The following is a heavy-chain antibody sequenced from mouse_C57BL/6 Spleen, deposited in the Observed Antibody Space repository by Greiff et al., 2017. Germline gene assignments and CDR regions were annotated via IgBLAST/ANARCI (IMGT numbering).Heavy chain of an antibody. CDR1: GYTFTDYY. Sequence: VQLQQSGPELVKPGASVKISCKASGYTFTDYYMNWVKQSHGKSLEWIGDINPNNGGTSYNQKFKGKATLTVDKSSSTAYMELRSLTSEDSAVYYWAWRGSTTVVDWYFDVWGTGTTVTVSS. CDR3: AWRGSTTVVDWYFDV. D-gene: IGHD1-1*01. CDR2: INPNNGGT. V-gene: IGHV1-26*01. J-gene: IGHJ1*03.